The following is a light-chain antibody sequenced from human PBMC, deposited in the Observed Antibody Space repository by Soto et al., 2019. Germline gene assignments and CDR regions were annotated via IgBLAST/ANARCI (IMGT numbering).Light chain of an antibody. Sequence: EIVITQSPATLSVSPGERATLSCRASQSVSSNLAWYQQRPGQAPRLLIYGASTRAAGIPDRFSGSGSGTDFTLTITRLEPEDSAVYFCQQYTGPPTTFGQGTRLE. V-gene: IGKV3D-15*01. J-gene: IGKJ5*01. CDR3: QQYTGPPTT. CDR2: GAS. CDR1: QSVSSN.